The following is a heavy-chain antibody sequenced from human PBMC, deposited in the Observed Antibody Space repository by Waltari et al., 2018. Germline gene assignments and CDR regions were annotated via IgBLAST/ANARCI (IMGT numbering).Heavy chain of an antibody. D-gene: IGHD2-15*01. CDR1: GGSISSGDYY. Sequence: QVQLQESGPGLVKPSQTLSLTCTVSGGSISSGDYYWRWIRQPPGKGLEWIGYIYYSGSTYYNPSLKSRVTISVDTSKNQFSLKLSSVTAADTAVYYCAREGDCSGGSCYPHLPDYWGQGTPVTVSS. CDR2: IYYSGST. CDR3: AREGDCSGGSCYPHLPDY. J-gene: IGHJ4*02. V-gene: IGHV4-30-4*01.